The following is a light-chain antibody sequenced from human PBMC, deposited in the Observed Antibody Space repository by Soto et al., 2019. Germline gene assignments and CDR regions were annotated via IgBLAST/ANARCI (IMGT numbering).Light chain of an antibody. J-gene: IGLJ2*01. CDR3: SSSTAKGSLI. CDR1: MRDVGAYNL. CDR2: EVR. Sequence: QSALTQPASVSGSPGQSITISCAGTMRDVGAYNLVSWYQQHPGRAPQLIIYEVRNRPSGISFRFSGSKSGNTASLTISGLQAEDEADYYCSSSTAKGSLIFGGGTKLT. V-gene: IGLV2-14*01.